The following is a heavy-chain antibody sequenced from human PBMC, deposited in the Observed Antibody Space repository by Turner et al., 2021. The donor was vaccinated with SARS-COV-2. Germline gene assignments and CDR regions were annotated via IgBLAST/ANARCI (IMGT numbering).Heavy chain of an antibody. CDR2: IIPISGTA. D-gene: IGHD3-10*01. CDR1: GGTFSSYA. Sequence: QVQLVQSGAEVKKPGSSVKVSCKASGGTFSSYAISWVRQATGQGLEWMGGIIPISGTANYAQKFQGRVTITADESTSTAYMELSSLRSEDTAVYYCARGKNYYGSGSYYPTHYYYGMDVWGQGTTVTVSS. V-gene: IGHV1-69*01. J-gene: IGHJ6*02. CDR3: ARGKNYYGSGSYYPTHYYYGMDV.